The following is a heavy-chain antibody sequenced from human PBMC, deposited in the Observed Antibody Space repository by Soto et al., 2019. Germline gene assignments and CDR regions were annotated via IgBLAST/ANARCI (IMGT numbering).Heavy chain of an antibody. V-gene: IGHV3-23*01. Sequence: EVQLLESGGGLVQPGGSLRLSCAASGFTFTNFAMSWVRQAPGKGLEWVASVSGSGGSTYYADSVKGRFTISRDNSKNTLYLTMNSLRAEATAVYFCAKLPQSVTLTGYLNYFDYWGPGILVTVSS. J-gene: IGHJ4*02. CDR2: VSGSGGST. CDR1: GFTFTNFA. CDR3: AKLPQSVTLTGYLNYFDY. D-gene: IGHD3-9*01.